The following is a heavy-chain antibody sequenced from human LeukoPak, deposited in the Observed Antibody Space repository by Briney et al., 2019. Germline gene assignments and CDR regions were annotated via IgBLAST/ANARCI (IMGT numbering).Heavy chain of an antibody. CDR1: GFTLADHA. CDR2: IRTKAYGETT. CDR3: GRHLLRSVGSTGLDF. V-gene: IGHV3-49*04. D-gene: IGHD1-26*01. J-gene: IGHJ4*02. Sequence: GGSLRLSCIASGFTLADHAMSWVRQAPGKGLEWVGFIRTKAYGETTEYAASVKGRFTILRDDSTNIAYLQMNGLKAEDTAVYYCGRHLLRSVGSTGLDFWGQGTLVTVAS.